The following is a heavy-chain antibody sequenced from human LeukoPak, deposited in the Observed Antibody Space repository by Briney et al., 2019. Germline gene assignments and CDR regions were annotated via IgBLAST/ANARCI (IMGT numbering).Heavy chain of an antibody. CDR1: GDSVSSNSVA. V-gene: IGHV6-1*01. Sequence: SQTLSLTCAISGDSVSSNSVAWNWIRQSPSRGLEWLGRTYYESKWYNDYAVSVERRITINPDTSKNQFSLQLNSMTPEDTAVYYCARWGHSSHVFDVWGQGTVVTVCS. D-gene: IGHD3-16*01. J-gene: IGHJ3*01. CDR2: TYYESKWYN. CDR3: ARWGHSSHVFDV.